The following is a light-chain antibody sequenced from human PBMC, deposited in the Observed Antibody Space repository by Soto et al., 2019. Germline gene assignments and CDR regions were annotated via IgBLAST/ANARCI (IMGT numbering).Light chain of an antibody. CDR3: SSYTGSSTFV. Sequence: QSVLTQPASVSGSPGQSITISCTGTSSDVGGYDYVSWYQQLPGKAPKLLIYDVNNRPSGVSHRFSGSKSGNTASLTISGLQAEDGADYYCSSYTGSSTFVFGNGTKVTVL. CDR2: DVN. CDR1: SSDVGGYDY. V-gene: IGLV2-14*01. J-gene: IGLJ1*01.